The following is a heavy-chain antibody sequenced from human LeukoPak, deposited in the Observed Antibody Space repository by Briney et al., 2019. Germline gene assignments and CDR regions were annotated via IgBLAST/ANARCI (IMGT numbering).Heavy chain of an antibody. V-gene: IGHV4-4*07. Sequence: SETLSLTCTVSGGPIRNSYWSWVRHSAGTGMQWIGRIHGTLGSTNHNPSLKSRVVMSLDTSSNLFSLRLSAMSAADTATYYCARIFDRDIWGQGTLVTVSP. J-gene: IGHJ3*02. CDR3: ARIFDRDI. D-gene: IGHD3-3*01. CDR1: GGPIRNSY. CDR2: IHGTLGST.